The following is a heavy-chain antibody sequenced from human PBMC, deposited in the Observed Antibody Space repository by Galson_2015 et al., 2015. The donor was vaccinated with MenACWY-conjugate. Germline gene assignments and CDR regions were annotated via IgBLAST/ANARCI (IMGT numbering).Heavy chain of an antibody. CDR3: ARVGGSCAGGRGNGYYLDY. V-gene: IGHV3-11*01. J-gene: IGHJ4*02. CDR1: GLTFTGYY. D-gene: IGHD2-8*02. Sequence: SLRLSCAVSGLTFTGYYMSWIRQAPGKGLEWVAYITSSGSTISYTDSVKGRFTISRDNAKNSLYLQMNSLRAEDTAVYYCARVGGSCAGGRGNGYYLDYWGQGTLVTVSS. CDR2: ITSSGSTI.